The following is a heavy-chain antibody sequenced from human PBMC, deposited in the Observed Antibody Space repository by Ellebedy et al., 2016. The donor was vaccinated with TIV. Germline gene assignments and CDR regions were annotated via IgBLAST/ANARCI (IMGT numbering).Heavy chain of an antibody. J-gene: IGHJ4*02. CDR1: GFTFSHYA. CDR2: MNNNGGNT. Sequence: GEPLKISCSASGFTFSHYAMHWVRQAPGKGLEYVSAMNNNGGNTYYADSVKGRFTISRDNSKNTLYLQMNSLRPEDTAMYYCVKDRGDIIRDFDYWGQGTLVTVSS. CDR3: VKDRGDIIRDFDY. D-gene: IGHD2-21*02. V-gene: IGHV3-64D*06.